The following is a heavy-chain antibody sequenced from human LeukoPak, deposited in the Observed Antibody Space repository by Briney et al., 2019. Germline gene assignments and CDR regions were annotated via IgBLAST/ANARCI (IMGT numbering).Heavy chain of an antibody. D-gene: IGHD1-26*01. V-gene: IGHV4-38-2*02. CDR1: GCSLSTNYY. J-gene: IGHJ6*04. CDR3: VTPRSWELSDVAV. CDR2: VYHNGET. Sequence: PSETLSLTCTVSGCSLSTNYYWAWIRQSPGTGLEWIGSVYHNGETYYNPSLKSRVIISVDTSKNEFSLRLTSVTAADTAVFYCVTPRSWELSDVAVWGKGTTVIVSS.